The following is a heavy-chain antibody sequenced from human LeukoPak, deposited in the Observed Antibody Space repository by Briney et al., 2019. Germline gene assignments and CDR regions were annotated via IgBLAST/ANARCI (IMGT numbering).Heavy chain of an antibody. D-gene: IGHD6-6*01. CDR3: AKDSSLGAFDWFDP. V-gene: IGHV3-23*01. J-gene: IGHJ5*02. CDR2: IRGGGSNT. Sequence: GGSLRLSCAAPGFTFNNYAMNWVRQAPGKGLEWVSYIRGGGSNTRYSDSVKGRFIISRDNSKNILYLQMNSLRAEDTAVYYCAKDSSLGAFDWFDPWGQGTLATVSS. CDR1: GFTFNNYA.